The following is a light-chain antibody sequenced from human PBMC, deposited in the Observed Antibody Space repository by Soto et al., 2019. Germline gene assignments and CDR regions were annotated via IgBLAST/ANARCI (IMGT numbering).Light chain of an antibody. J-gene: IGLJ1*01. Sequence: QSALTQPASVSGSPGQSITISCTGTNNDVGGYNYVSWYQHHPGKAPKLIIYEVRYRPSGVSNRFSGSKSGNTASLTISGLQAEDEAVYYCCSYTRTSNHYFFGSGTKVTVL. V-gene: IGLV2-14*01. CDR3: CSYTRTSNHYF. CDR2: EVR. CDR1: NNDVGGYNY.